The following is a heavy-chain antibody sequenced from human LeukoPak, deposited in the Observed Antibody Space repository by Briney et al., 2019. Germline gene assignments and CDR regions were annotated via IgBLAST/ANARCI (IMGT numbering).Heavy chain of an antibody. D-gene: IGHD5-24*01. Sequence: PGGSLRLSCAASGFTFSSYAMHWVRQAPGKGLEWVAVIWYDGSNKYYADSVKGRFTISRDNSKNTLYLQMNSLRAEDTAVYYCAREYYTGPFRDGYNPFDYWGQGTLVTVSS. CDR3: AREYYTGPFRDGYNPFDY. J-gene: IGHJ4*02. CDR1: GFTFSSYA. CDR2: IWYDGSNK. V-gene: IGHV3-33*08.